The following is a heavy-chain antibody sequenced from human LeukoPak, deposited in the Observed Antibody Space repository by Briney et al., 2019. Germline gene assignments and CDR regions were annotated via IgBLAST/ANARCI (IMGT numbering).Heavy chain of an antibody. V-gene: IGHV5-51*01. CDR1: GYSFTSYW. CDR3: ARRPAHSSSWYVDY. Sequence: GGALKISCKGSGYSFTSYWIGWVRQMPGKGLEWMGIIYPGDSDTRYSPSFQGQVTISADKSISTAYLQWSSLKASDTAMYYCARRPAHSSSWYVDYWGQGTLVTVSS. J-gene: IGHJ4*02. CDR2: IYPGDSDT. D-gene: IGHD6-13*01.